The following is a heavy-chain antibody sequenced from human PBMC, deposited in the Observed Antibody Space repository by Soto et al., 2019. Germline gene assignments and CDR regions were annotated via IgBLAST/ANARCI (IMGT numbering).Heavy chain of an antibody. D-gene: IGHD4-17*01. CDR3: ARDSGAYGDFEGDDFDY. CDR2: IKQDGSEK. CDR1: GFTFSSYW. V-gene: IGHV3-7*01. Sequence: EVQLVESGGGLVQPGGSLRLSCAASGFTFSSYWMSWVRQAPGKGLEWVANIKQDGSEKYYVDSVKGRFTISRDNAKNSLYLQMNSLRAEDTAVYYCARDSGAYGDFEGDDFDYWGQGTLVTVSS. J-gene: IGHJ4*02.